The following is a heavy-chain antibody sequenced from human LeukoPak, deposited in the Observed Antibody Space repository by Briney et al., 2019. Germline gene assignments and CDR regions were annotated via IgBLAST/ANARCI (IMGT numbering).Heavy chain of an antibody. J-gene: IGHJ4*02. D-gene: IGHD5-24*01. V-gene: IGHV3-7*01. Sequence: GGSLRLSCAVSGLTFRSYWRSWVRQAPGKGLEWVANINQGGSEKYFVDSVKGRFTISRDNASNSLHLQMYTLRADDTAVYYCARERDGRFFDYWGQGTLVTVSS. CDR3: ARERDGRFFDY. CDR1: GLTFRSYW. CDR2: INQGGSEK.